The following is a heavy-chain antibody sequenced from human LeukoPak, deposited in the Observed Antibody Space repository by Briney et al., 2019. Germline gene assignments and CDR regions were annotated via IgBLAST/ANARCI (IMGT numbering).Heavy chain of an antibody. D-gene: IGHD1-26*01. CDR2: ISSDDTII. CDR3: ARDMWAPKWYFDL. V-gene: IGHV3-48*02. CDR1: GFTFSSYI. Sequence: GGSLRLSCVASGFTFSSYIMNWVRQPPGKGPEWVSYISSDDTIIYYADSVKGRFTISRDNAKNSLYLQMNSLRDEDTAVYYCARDMWAPKWYFDLWGRGTLVTVSS. J-gene: IGHJ2*01.